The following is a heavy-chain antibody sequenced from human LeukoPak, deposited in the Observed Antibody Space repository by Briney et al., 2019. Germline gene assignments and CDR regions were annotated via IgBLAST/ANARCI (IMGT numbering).Heavy chain of an antibody. D-gene: IGHD3-10*01. Sequence: GGSLRLSCTASGFIFNKYWMSWVRQAPGKGLEWVSYISSSGSTIYYADSVKGRFTISRDNAKNSLYLQMNSLRAEDTAVYYCARKLLWFGELLDYWGQGTLVTVSS. CDR2: ISSSGSTI. J-gene: IGHJ4*02. CDR3: ARKLLWFGELLDY. CDR1: GFIFNKYW. V-gene: IGHV3-48*03.